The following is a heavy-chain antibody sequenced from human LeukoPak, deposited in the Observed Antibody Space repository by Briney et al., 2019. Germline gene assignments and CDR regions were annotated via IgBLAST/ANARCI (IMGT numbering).Heavy chain of an antibody. CDR2: IIPIFGTA. D-gene: IGHD7-27*01. V-gene: IGHV1-69*13. J-gene: IGHJ5*02. CDR3: ARAPNWGFDP. Sequence: ASVKVSCTASGGTFSSYAISWVRQAPGQGLEWMGGIIPIFGTANYAQKFQGRVTITADESTSTAYMGLSSLRSEDTAVYYCARAPNWGFDPRGQGTLVTVSS. CDR1: GGTFSSYA.